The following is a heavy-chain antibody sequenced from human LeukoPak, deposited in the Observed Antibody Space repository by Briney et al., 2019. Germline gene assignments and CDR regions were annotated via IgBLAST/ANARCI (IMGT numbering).Heavy chain of an antibody. D-gene: IGHD1-1*01. J-gene: IGHJ4*02. Sequence: AGSLRLSCAASGFTFSSYWMHWVRQPPAKGPVSVSRISPDGSHTDYSDSVTGRLTISRDNAKNKLYLQMSSLRTADTPLYYCVRGTNDWTGLDYWGQGTLVTVSS. CDR2: ISPDGSHT. CDR3: VRGTNDWTGLDY. CDR1: GFTFSSYW. V-gene: IGHV3-74*01.